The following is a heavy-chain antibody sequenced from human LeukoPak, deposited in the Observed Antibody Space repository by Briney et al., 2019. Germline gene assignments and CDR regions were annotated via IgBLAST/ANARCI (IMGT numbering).Heavy chain of an antibody. Sequence: GGSLRLSCAASGFTFSSYAMSWVRQAPGKGLEWVSAISGSGGSTYYADSVKGRFTISRDNSKNTLYLQMNSLRAEDTAVYYCAKGITIFGVVIPFDYWGQGTLVTVSS. V-gene: IGHV3-23*01. CDR3: AKGITIFGVVIPFDY. CDR1: GFTFSSYA. D-gene: IGHD3-3*01. CDR2: ISGSGGST. J-gene: IGHJ4*02.